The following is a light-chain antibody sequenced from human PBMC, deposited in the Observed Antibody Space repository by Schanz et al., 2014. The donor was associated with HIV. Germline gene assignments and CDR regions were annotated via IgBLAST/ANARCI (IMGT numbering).Light chain of an antibody. Sequence: EIVLTQSPGTLSLSPGERATLSCWASQSLSSNILAWYQHKPGQAPRLLIYGASSRATGIPDRFSGSGSGTDFTLTITRLEPEDFAVYFCQQSGSSLRTFGQGTKVEIK. J-gene: IGKJ1*01. CDR3: QQSGSSLRT. V-gene: IGKV3-20*01. CDR1: QSLSSNI. CDR2: GAS.